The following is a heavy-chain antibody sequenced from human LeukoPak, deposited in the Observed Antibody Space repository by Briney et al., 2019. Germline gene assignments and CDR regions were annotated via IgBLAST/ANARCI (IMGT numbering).Heavy chain of an antibody. CDR3: ARTISSGWCVFI. D-gene: IGHD6-19*01. CDR2: IIPIFGTA. V-gene: IGHV1-69*01. Sequence: SVKVSCKASGGTFSSYAISWVRQAPGQGLEWMGGIIPIFGTANYAQKFQGRVTITADESTSTAYMELSSLRSEDTAVYYCARTISSGWCVFIWGQGTLVTVSS. J-gene: IGHJ4*02. CDR1: GGTFSSYA.